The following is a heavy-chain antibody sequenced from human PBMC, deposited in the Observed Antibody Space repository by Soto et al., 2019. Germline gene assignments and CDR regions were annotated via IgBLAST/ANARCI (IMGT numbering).Heavy chain of an antibody. CDR3: ASYYDCGDYYFDY. CDR1: GGSISSSSYY. CDR2: IYYSGST. V-gene: IGHV4-39*01. D-gene: IGHD4-17*01. Sequence: QLQLQESGPGLVKPSETLSLTCAVSGGSISSSSYYWGWIRQPPGKGLEWIGSIYYSGSTYYNPSLKSRVTISADTSKNQFSLNLSYVTAADTAVYYCASYYDCGDYYFDYWGQGTLVTVSS. J-gene: IGHJ4*02.